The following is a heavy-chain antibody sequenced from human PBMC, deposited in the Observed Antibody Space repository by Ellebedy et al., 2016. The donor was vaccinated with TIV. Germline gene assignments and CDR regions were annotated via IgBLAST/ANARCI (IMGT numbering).Heavy chain of an antibody. CDR2: IYSGGST. Sequence: GESLKISXAASGFTVSSNYMSWVRQAPGKGLEWVSVIYSGGSTYYADSVKGRFTISRDNSKNTLYLQMNSLRAEDTAVYYCARDRVWFGELVYYFDYWGQGTLVTVSS. CDR1: GFTVSSNY. V-gene: IGHV3-53*01. D-gene: IGHD3-10*01. J-gene: IGHJ4*02. CDR3: ARDRVWFGELVYYFDY.